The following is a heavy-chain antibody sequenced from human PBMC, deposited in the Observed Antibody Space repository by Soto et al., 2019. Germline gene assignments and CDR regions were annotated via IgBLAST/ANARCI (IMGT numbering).Heavy chain of an antibody. D-gene: IGHD5-12*01. J-gene: IGHJ5*02. Sequence: SVKVSCKASGGTFSSYAISWVRQAPGQGLEWMGGIIPIFGTANYAQKFQGRVTITADESTSTAYMELSSLRSEDTAVYYCARETEGMVATLYTSNWFDPWGQGTLVTVSS. CDR2: IIPIFGTA. V-gene: IGHV1-69*13. CDR1: GGTFSSYA. CDR3: ARETEGMVATLYTSNWFDP.